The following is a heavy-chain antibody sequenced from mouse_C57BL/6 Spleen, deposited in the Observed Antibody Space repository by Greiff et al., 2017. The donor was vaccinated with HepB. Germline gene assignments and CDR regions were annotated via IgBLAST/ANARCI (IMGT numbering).Heavy chain of an antibody. J-gene: IGHJ1*03. CDR1: GYTFTSYW. CDR2: IDPSDSYT. D-gene: IGHD1-1*01. CDR3: ARGGKLLPWYFDV. Sequence: VQLQQSGAELVMPGASVKLSCKASGYTFTSYWMHWVKQRPGQGLEWIGEIDPSDSYTNYNQKFKGKSTLTVDKSSSTAYMQLSSLTSEDSAVYYCARGGKLLPWYFDVWGTGTTVTVSS. V-gene: IGHV1-69*01.